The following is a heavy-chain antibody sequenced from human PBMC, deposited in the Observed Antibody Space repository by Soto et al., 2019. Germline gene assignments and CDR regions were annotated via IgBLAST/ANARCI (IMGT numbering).Heavy chain of an antibody. D-gene: IGHD3-16*01. V-gene: IGHV1-18*01. J-gene: IGHJ5*02. CDR3: ARPGGVIAAAISENNWSPP. CDR1: GYTFTSYG. CDR2: ISAYNGNT. Sequence: QVQLVQSGAEVKKPGASVKVSCKASGYTFTSYGISWVRQAPGQGLEWMGWISAYNGNTNYAQKLQGRVTMTTDTSRSAANRERRSLRSANTAFYSWARPGGVIAAAISENNWSPPGGKEPLSTVPS.